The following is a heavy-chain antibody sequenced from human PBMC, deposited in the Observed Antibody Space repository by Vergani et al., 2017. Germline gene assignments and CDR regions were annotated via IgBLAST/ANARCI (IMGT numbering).Heavy chain of an antibody. CDR1: GFTFSSYA. D-gene: IGHD6-19*01. V-gene: IGHV3-64D*06. J-gene: IGHJ4*02. CDR2: ISSNGGST. CDR3: VKSYSSGSFGFDY. Sequence: EVQLVESGGGLVQPGGSLRLSCSASGFTFSSYAMHWVRQAPGKGLEYVSAISSNGGSTYYADSVKGRFTISRDNSKNTLYLQMSSLRAEDTAVYYCVKSYSSGSFGFDYWGQGTLVTVSS.